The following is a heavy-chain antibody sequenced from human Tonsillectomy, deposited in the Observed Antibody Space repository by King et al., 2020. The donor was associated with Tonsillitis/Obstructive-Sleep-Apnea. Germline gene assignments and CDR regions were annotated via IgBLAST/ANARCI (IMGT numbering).Heavy chain of an antibody. D-gene: IGHD1-20*01. CDR3: ARRSASGVTGTARYWYFDF. CDR2: INNSGST. J-gene: IGHJ2*01. CDR1: GGSFSGYY. Sequence: VQLQQWGAGLLKPSETLSLNCAVYGGSFSGYYLSWIRQPPGKGLEWIGEINNSGSTNYNPSLKSRVTISVDTSQNQFSLNLSSVTAAETAVYYCARRSASGVTGTARYWYFDFWGRGTLVTVSS. V-gene: IGHV4-34*01.